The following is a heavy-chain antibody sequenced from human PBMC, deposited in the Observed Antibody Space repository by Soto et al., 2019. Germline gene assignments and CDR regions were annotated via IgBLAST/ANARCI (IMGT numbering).Heavy chain of an antibody. V-gene: IGHV3-30-3*01. CDR2: ISYDGSTK. Sequence: GGSLRLSCAASGFTFSAYAMHWVRQAPGKGLEWLAVISYDGSTKFYADTVKGRFTISRGNSKNTLYLQMNSLRAEDSGIYYCARDGGECSRTSCYNEIPPAGFGPWGQGARVTVSS. CDR1: GFTFSAYA. CDR3: ARDGGECSRTSCYNEIPPAGFGP. J-gene: IGHJ5*02. D-gene: IGHD2-2*02.